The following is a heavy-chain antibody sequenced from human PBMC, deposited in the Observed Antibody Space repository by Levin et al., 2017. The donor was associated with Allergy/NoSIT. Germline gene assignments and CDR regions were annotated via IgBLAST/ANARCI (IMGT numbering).Heavy chain of an antibody. CDR2: ISYDGSNK. J-gene: IGHJ4*02. Sequence: GGSLRLSCAASGFTFSSYAMHWVRQAPGKGLEWVAVISYDGSNKYYADSVKGRFTISRDNSKNTLYLQMNSLRAEDTAVYYCARAGGLLWFGELGHYFDYWGQGTLVTVSS. CDR1: GFTFSSYA. D-gene: IGHD3-10*01. V-gene: IGHV3-30-3*01. CDR3: ARAGGLLWFGELGHYFDY.